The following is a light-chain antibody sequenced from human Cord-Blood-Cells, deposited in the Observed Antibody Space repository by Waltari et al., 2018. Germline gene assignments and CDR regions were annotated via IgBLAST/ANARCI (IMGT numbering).Light chain of an antibody. Sequence: TQMTQSPSFLSASVGDRVPTTCRASKSISSYLNWYQQKPGKAPKLLIYAASSLQSGVPSRFSGSGSGTDFALTISSLQPEDFATYYCRQSYSTPYTFGQGTKLEIK. CDR1: KSISSY. CDR3: RQSYSTPYT. CDR2: AAS. V-gene: IGKV1-39*01. J-gene: IGKJ2*01.